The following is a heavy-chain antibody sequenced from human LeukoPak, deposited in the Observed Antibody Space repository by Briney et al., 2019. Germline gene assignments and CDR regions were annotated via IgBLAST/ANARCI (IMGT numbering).Heavy chain of an antibody. J-gene: IGHJ4*02. CDR2: ISSSSSYI. Sequence: PGGSLRLSCAASGFTFSSYSMNWVRQAPGKGLEWVSSISSSSSYIYYADSVKGRFTISRDNAKNSLYLQMNSLRAEDTAVYYCARDCSGGSCYSAFDYWGQGPLVTVSS. CDR1: GFTFSSYS. V-gene: IGHV3-21*01. CDR3: ARDCSGGSCYSAFDY. D-gene: IGHD2-15*01.